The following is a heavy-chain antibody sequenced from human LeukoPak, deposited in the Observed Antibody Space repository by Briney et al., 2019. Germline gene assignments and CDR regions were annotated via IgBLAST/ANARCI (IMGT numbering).Heavy chain of an antibody. CDR1: RFTFSSYS. V-gene: IGHV3-21*01. CDR2: ISSSSSYI. D-gene: IGHD2-15*01. J-gene: IGHJ3*02. CDR3: ARRLNRDIVVVVAAPDAFDI. Sequence: PGGSLRLSCAASRFTFSSYSMNWVRQAPGKGLEWVSSISSSSSYIYYADSVKGRFTISRDNAKNSLYLQMNSLRAEDTAVYYCARRLNRDIVVVVAAPDAFDIWGQGTMVTVSS.